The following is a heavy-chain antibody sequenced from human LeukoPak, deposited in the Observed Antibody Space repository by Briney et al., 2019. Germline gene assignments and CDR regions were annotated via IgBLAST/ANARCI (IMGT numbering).Heavy chain of an antibody. CDR2: ISYDGNTI. CDR1: GFSFSSYG. J-gene: IGHJ3*01. V-gene: IGHV3-30*18. CDR3: AKDLSVVGAHDSFDV. D-gene: IGHD1-26*01. Sequence: PGGSLRLSCAASGFSFSSYGMHWVRQAPGKGLEWLTVISYDGNTIYYADSVKGRFTISRDNSKNTLYQQMNSLRIEDTAVYYCAKDLSVVGAHDSFDVWGQGTMVTVSS.